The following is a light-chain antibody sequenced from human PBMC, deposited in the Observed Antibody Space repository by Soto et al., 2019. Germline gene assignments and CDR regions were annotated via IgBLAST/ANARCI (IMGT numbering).Light chain of an antibody. J-gene: IGLJ1*01. V-gene: IGLV2-14*01. CDR3: SSYTSSRTLYV. Sequence: QSALTQPASVSGSPGQSITISCAGTSGDVGAYNFVSWYQQHPGKAPKLMLYDVSKRPSGVSERFSASKSGNTASLTISGLQAEDEADHYCSSYTSSRTLYVFGTGTKLTVL. CDR1: SGDVGAYNF. CDR2: DVS.